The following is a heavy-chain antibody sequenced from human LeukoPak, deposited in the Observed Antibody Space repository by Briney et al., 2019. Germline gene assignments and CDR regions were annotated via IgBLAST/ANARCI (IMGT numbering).Heavy chain of an antibody. V-gene: IGHV3-23*01. D-gene: IGHD1-7*01. CDR1: GFTFSSYA. Sequence: GGSLRLSCAASGFTFSSYAMSWVRQAPGKGREWVSAISGSGGSTYYADSVKGRFTISRDNSKNTLYLQMNGLRAEDTAVYYCAKGNSLPPDYYYYYGMDVWGQGTTVTVSS. J-gene: IGHJ6*02. CDR3: AKGNSLPPDYYYYYGMDV. CDR2: ISGSGGST.